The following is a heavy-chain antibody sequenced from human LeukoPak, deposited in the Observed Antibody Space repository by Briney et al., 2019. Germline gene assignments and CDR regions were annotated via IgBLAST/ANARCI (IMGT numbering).Heavy chain of an antibody. CDR3: ARGEHYMDV. D-gene: IGHD1-26*01. J-gene: IGHJ6*03. Sequence: PGGPLSLPCAPSGVTLSSYSMICARHATEKGLEWVSSISSSSSYIYYADSVKGRFTISRDNAKNSLYLQMNSLRAEDTAVYYCARGEHYMDVWGKGTTVTVSS. V-gene: IGHV3-21*01. CDR1: GVTLSSYS. CDR2: ISSSSSYI.